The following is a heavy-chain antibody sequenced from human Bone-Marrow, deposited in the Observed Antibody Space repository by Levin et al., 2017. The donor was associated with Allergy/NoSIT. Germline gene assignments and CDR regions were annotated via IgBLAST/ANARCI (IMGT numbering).Heavy chain of an antibody. J-gene: IGHJ4*02. Sequence: SGPTLVKPTQTLTLTCTFSGFSLSSRAMGVAWIRQPPGKALEWLAFIYWDDDKKYSPLLQNRLSIATDTSKNQVVLTMTNVHPANTAPYFCAHRHESAMVFFDYWGQGTPVTVSS. V-gene: IGHV2-5*02. D-gene: IGHD2-8*01. CDR3: AHRHESAMVFFDY. CDR2: IYWDDDK. CDR1: GFSLSSRAMG.